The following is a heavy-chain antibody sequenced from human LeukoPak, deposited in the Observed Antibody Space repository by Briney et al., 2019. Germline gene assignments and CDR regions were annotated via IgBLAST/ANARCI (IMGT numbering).Heavy chain of an antibody. V-gene: IGHV3-53*01. J-gene: IGHJ3*02. CDR2: IYSGGST. CDR1: GFTVISNY. CDR3: ARGMIAAADRDAFDI. Sequence: GGSLRLSCAASGFTVISNYMSWVRQAPGKGLEWVSVIYSGGSTYYADSVKGRFTISRDNSKNTLYLQMNSLRAEDTAVYYCARGMIAAADRDAFDIWGQGTVVTVSS. D-gene: IGHD6-13*01.